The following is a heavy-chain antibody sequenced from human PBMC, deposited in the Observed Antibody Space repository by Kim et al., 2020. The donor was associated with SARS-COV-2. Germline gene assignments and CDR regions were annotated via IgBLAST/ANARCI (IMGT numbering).Heavy chain of an antibody. V-gene: IGHV3-30*18. CDR3: AKDGLNSVRGPFDH. Sequence: GGSLRLSCAASGFIFNNFAMHWVRQAPAKGLEWVAVISYDGINQYYAESVKGRFTISRDSSEKTLYLQMNSLRLEDTAVYYCAKDGLNSVRGPFDHWGQGTLVTVSS. CDR2: ISYDGINQ. J-gene: IGHJ4*02. CDR1: GFIFNNFA. D-gene: IGHD4-4*01.